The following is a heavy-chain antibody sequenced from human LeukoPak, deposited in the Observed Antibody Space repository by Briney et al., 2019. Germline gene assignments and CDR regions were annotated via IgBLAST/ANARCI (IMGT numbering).Heavy chain of an antibody. CDR2: ISASGAVP. J-gene: IGHJ4*02. Sequence: GGSLRLSCAASGFRFDSFYMGWIRQVPGKGLDYIALISASGAVPYYAESVKGRFTVSRDNAKNSVSLQMNSLSADDTAVYYCARSLIVASEDYWGQGTLVTVSS. D-gene: IGHD3-22*01. CDR3: ARSLIVASEDY. V-gene: IGHV3-11*04. CDR1: GFRFDSFY.